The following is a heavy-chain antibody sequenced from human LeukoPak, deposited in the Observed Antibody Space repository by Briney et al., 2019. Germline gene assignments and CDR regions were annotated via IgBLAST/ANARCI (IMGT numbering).Heavy chain of an antibody. J-gene: IGHJ4*02. V-gene: IGHV3-66*01. CDR3: GTSGGGDYGPVDY. CDR1: GFTVSSNY. D-gene: IGHD4-17*01. CDR2: IYSGGST. Sequence: GGSLRLSCAASGFTVSSNYMSWVRQAPGKGLEWVSVIYSGGSTYYADSVKGRFTISRDNSKNTLYLQMNSLRAEDTAVYYCGTSGGGDYGPVDYWGQGTLVTVSS.